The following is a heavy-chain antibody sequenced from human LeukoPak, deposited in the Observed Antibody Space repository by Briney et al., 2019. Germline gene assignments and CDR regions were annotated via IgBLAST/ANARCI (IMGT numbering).Heavy chain of an antibody. CDR3: AREGGELALNGNYFDY. D-gene: IGHD6-6*01. CDR2: ISYDGSNK. V-gene: IGHV3-30-3*01. CDR1: GFTFSSYA. J-gene: IGHJ4*02. Sequence: GGSLRLSCAASGFTFSSYAMHWVRQAPGKGLEWVAVISYDGSNKYYADSVKGRFTISRDNSKNTLYLQMNSLRAEDTAVYYCAREGGELALNGNYFDYWGQGTLVTVSS.